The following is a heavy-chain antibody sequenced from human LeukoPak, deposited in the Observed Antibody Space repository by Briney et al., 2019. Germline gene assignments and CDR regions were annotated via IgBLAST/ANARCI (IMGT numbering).Heavy chain of an antibody. CDR2: IYYSGST. D-gene: IGHD4-17*01. J-gene: IGHJ4*02. CDR3: ARINDYGDYRFDY. CDR1: GGSISSYY. V-gene: IGHV4-59*01. Sequence: ASETLSLTCTVSGGSISSYYWSWIRRPPGKGLEWIGYIYYSGSTNYNPSLKSRVTISVDTSKNQFSLKLSSVTAADTAVYYCARINDYGDYRFDYWGQGTLVTVSS.